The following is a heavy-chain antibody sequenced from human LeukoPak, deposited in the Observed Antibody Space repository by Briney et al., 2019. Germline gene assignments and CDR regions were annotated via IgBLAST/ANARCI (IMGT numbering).Heavy chain of an antibody. V-gene: IGHV1-18*01. D-gene: IGHD3-10*01. Sequence: APVKVSCKASRYTFTSSGITWVRQAPGQGLEWMGWSSAYNGNTNYAQKVQGRVTMTTDTSTSTAYMELRSLRSDDTAVYYCARVSHYYGSEIEYWGQGTLVTVSS. J-gene: IGHJ4*02. CDR3: ARVSHYYGSEIEY. CDR2: SSAYNGNT. CDR1: RYTFTSSG.